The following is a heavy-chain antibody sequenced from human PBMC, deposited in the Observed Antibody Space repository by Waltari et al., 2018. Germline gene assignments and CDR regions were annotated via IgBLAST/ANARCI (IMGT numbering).Heavy chain of an antibody. CDR2: ISSSSSYI. Sequence: EVQLVESGGGLVKPGGSLRLSCAASGFTFSSYSMNWVRQAPGKGLEWVSSISSSSSYIYYPDSVKCRFTISRDKAKNSLYLQMNSLRAEDTAVYYCARDDQALDYDYIWGSYRYPRRRPSSYWGQGTLVTVSS. CDR3: ARDDQALDYDYIWGSYRYPRRRPSSY. D-gene: IGHD3-16*02. V-gene: IGHV3-21*01. CDR1: GFTFSSYS. J-gene: IGHJ4*02.